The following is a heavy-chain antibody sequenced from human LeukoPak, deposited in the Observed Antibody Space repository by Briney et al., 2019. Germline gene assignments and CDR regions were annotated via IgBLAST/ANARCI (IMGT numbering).Heavy chain of an antibody. Sequence: SETLSLTCAVYGGSFSGYYWSWIRQPPGKGLEWIGEINHSGSTYYNPSLKSRVTISVDTSKNQFSLKLSSVTAADTAVYYCARASDPYYYDSLDYFDYWGQGTLVTVSS. D-gene: IGHD3-22*01. V-gene: IGHV4-34*01. CDR3: ARASDPYYYDSLDYFDY. CDR2: INHSGST. CDR1: GGSFSGYY. J-gene: IGHJ4*02.